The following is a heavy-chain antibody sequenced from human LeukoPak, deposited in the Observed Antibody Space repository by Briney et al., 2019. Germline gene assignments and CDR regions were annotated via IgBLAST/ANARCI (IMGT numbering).Heavy chain of an antibody. V-gene: IGHV1-18*01. J-gene: IGHJ4*02. CDR3: ARVLDYYDSKYYFDY. D-gene: IGHD3-22*01. Sequence: ASVKVSRKASGYTFTSYGISWVRQAPGQGLEWMGWISAYNGNTNYAQKLQGRVTMTTDTSTSTAYMELRSLRSGDTAVYYCARVLDYYDSKYYFDYWGQGTLVTVSS. CDR2: ISAYNGNT. CDR1: GYTFTSYG.